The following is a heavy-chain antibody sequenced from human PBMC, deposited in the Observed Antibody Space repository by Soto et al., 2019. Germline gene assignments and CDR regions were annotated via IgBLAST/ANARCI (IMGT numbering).Heavy chain of an antibody. CDR3: ARPEYYYAIVGTWFAP. V-gene: IGHV4-31*03. J-gene: IGHJ5*02. Sequence: SETLSLTCTVSGDSISSGGYYWTWIRQHPGKGLEWMGNIYYSGSTYYNPSLKSRVVISVDTSKNQFSLKLTSVTAADTAGYYCARPEYYYAIVGTWFAPWGQGPLVTVSS. CDR2: IYYSGST. D-gene: IGHD3-10*01. CDR1: GDSISSGGYY.